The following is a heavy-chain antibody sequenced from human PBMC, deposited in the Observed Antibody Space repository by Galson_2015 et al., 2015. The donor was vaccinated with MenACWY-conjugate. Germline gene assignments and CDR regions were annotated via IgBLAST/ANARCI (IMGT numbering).Heavy chain of an antibody. Sequence: SLRLSCAASGFTFSTYTMHWVRQAPGKGLEWVSYISSSGSTIYYADSVKGRFTISRDNVKKSLYLQMNSLRAEDTAVYYCARGRRYDDDDFDIWGQGTMVTVSS. D-gene: IGHD3-3*01. V-gene: IGHV3-48*01. J-gene: IGHJ3*02. CDR1: GFTFSTYT. CDR2: ISSSGSTI. CDR3: ARGRRYDDDDFDI.